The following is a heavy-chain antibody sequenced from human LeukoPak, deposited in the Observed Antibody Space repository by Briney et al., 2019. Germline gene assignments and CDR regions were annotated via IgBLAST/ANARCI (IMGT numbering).Heavy chain of an antibody. D-gene: IGHD3-22*01. J-gene: IGHJ4*02. CDR3: ARHWDDRSSPSY. V-gene: IGHV4-39*01. CDR1: GGSISSNNYY. CDR2: IHYSGST. Sequence: PSETLSLTCTDSGGSISSNNYYWGWIRQPPGKGLEWIGNIHYSGSTYYNPSLKSRVTISVDTSKNQFSLKLTSVTAADTAVYYCARHWDDRSSPSYWGQGTLVTVSS.